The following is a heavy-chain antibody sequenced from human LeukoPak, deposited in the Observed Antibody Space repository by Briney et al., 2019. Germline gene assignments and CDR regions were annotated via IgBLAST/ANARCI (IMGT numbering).Heavy chain of an antibody. CDR3: ARDSNWNNGGFDY. J-gene: IGHJ4*02. CDR1: GFTFSSYG. D-gene: IGHD1/OR15-1a*01. V-gene: IGHV3-23*01. CDR2: SSGNGGST. Sequence: GGSLRLSCAASGFTFSSYGMSWVRQAPGKGLEWVSTSSGNGGSTYYGDSVKGRFTISRDNVKNTLHLQMSSLRAEDTAIYYCARDSNWNNGGFDYWGQGTLVPVSA.